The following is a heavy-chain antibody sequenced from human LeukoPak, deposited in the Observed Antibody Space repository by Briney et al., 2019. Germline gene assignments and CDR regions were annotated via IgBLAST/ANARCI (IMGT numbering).Heavy chain of an antibody. CDR2: ISGSGGST. CDR1: GVTFSSYA. CDR3: AKASLRYFDWLFDY. Sequence: GGSLRLSCAASGVTFSSYAMGWVRQAPGKGLEWVSAISGSGGSTYYADSVKGRFTISRENSKNTLYLQMHSLRAEDTAVYYCAKASLRYFDWLFDYWGQGTLVTVSS. D-gene: IGHD3-9*01. V-gene: IGHV3-23*01. J-gene: IGHJ4*02.